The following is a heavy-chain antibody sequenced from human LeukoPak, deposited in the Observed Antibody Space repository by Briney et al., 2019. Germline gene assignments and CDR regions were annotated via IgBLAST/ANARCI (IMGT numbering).Heavy chain of an antibody. V-gene: IGHV7-4-1*02. CDR2: INTDTGNP. CDR3: ARTTVAGTILYYFDN. J-gene: IGHJ4*02. CDR1: RYTLTSYA. D-gene: IGHD6-19*01. Sequence: ASVKVSCKASRYTLTSYAMNWVRQAPGQGLEWMGWINTDTGNPTYAQGFTGRFVFSLATSVSTAYLQVSSLKPEDTAVYYCARTTVAGTILYYFDNWGQGTLVTVSS.